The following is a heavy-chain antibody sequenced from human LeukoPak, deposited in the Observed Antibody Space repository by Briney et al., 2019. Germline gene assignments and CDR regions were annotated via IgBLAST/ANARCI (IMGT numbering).Heavy chain of an antibody. Sequence: ASETLSLTCTVSGGSISSSSYYWGWIRQPPGKGLEWIGSIYYSGSTYYNPSLKSRVTISVDTSKNQFSLKLSSVTAADTAVYYCAVLYDFWSGYFDYWGQGTLVTVSS. CDR3: AVLYDFWSGYFDY. CDR2: IYYSGST. CDR1: GGSISSSSYY. V-gene: IGHV4-39*01. J-gene: IGHJ4*02. D-gene: IGHD3-3*01.